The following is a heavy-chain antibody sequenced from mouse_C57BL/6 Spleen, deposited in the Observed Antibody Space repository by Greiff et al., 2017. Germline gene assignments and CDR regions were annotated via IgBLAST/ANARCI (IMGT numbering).Heavy chain of an antibody. CDR2: INPSNGGT. CDR1: GYTFTSYW. CDR3: APFTTVVGHWYFDV. V-gene: IGHV1-53*01. D-gene: IGHD1-1*01. J-gene: IGHJ1*03. Sequence: QVQLQQPGTELVKPGASVKLSCKASGYTFTSYWMHWVKQRPGPGLEWIGNINPSNGGTNYNEKFKSKATLTVDKSSSTAYMQLSSLTSEDSAVYYCAPFTTVVGHWYFDVWGTGTTVTVSS.